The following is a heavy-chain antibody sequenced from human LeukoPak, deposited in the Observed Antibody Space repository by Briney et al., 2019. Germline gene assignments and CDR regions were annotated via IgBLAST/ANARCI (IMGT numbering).Heavy chain of an antibody. D-gene: IGHD3-10*01. CDR1: GFTFSDYY. V-gene: IGHV3-11*01. CDR2: ISSSGDTI. CDR3: ARDLPLLWFGEPFDY. J-gene: IGHJ4*02. Sequence: GGSLRLSCAASGFTFSDYYMSWIRQAPGKGLEWLSYISSSGDTIYYADSVKGRFTISRNNARNSLYLQMNSLRAEDTAMYYCARDLPLLWFGEPFDYWGQGTLVTVSS.